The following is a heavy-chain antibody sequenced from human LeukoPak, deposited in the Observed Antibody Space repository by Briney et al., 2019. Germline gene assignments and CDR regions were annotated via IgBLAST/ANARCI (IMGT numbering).Heavy chain of an antibody. V-gene: IGHV3-74*01. J-gene: IGHJ4*02. CDR1: GFTLSNYW. CDR3: VRDGDGYNFDY. D-gene: IGHD5-24*01. CDR2: IKSDGSWT. Sequence: GGSLRLSCAASGFTLSNYWMHWVRQAPGKGLVWVSRIKSDGSWTNYADSVKGRFTISRDNAKRTLYPQMNSLRAEDTAVYYCVRDGDGYNFDYWGQGTLVTVSS.